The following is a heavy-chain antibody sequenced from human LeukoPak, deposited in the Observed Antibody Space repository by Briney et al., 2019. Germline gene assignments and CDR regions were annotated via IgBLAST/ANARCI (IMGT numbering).Heavy chain of an antibody. CDR3: VRSGYYAFDI. V-gene: IGHV6-1*01. Sequence: SQTLSLTCAISGDSVSRNSAAWNWIRQSPSRGLEWLGRTYYRSKWFNDYAVSVQSRITINPDTSTNQVSLQLNSVTPEDTAVYYCVRSGYYAFDIWGQGTMVTVSS. CDR1: GDSVSRNSAA. D-gene: IGHD3-10*01. J-gene: IGHJ3*02. CDR2: TYYRSKWFN.